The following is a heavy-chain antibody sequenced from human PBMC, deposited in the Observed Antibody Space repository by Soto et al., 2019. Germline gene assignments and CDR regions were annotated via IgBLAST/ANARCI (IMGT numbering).Heavy chain of an antibody. CDR1: GFSLSTRGVG. CDR2: IYWDGFK. D-gene: IGHD3-16*01. CDR3: AHKGGGDRILDY. J-gene: IGHJ4*02. V-gene: IGHV2-5*02. Sequence: QITLQESGPTLVKPTQTLTLTCTFSGFSLSTRGVGVGWIRQPPGKALEWLALIYWDGFKHYSPSLESRLTIREDTAKNQVVLTMTNMDPVDTATYYCAHKGGGDRILDYWGQGTLVTVSS.